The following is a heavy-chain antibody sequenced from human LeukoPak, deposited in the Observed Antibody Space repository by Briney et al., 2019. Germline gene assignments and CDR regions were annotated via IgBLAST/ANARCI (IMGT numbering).Heavy chain of an antibody. V-gene: IGHV3-9*01. CDR1: GFTFDDYA. D-gene: IGHD1-26*01. J-gene: IGHJ4*02. Sequence: GGSLRLSCAASGFTFDDYAMHWVRQAPGQGLKWVSGISWNSGSIGYADSVKGRFTISRDNAKNSLYLQMNSLRPEDTALYYCAALDSGNYYGDYWGQGTLVTVSS. CDR3: AALDSGNYYGDY. CDR2: ISWNSGSI.